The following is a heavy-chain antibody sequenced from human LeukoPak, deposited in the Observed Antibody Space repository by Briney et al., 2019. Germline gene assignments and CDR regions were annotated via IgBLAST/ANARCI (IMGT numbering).Heavy chain of an antibody. Sequence: PSETLSLTCTVSGGSISSSSYYWGWIRQPPGKGLEWIGSIYYSGSTYYNPSLKSRVTISVDTSKNQFSLKLSSVTAADTAVYYCARYGFYSFDDWGQGILVTVSS. CDR3: ARYGFYSFDD. CDR2: IYYSGST. CDR1: GGSISSSSYY. J-gene: IGHJ4*02. D-gene: IGHD2-21*01. V-gene: IGHV4-39*07.